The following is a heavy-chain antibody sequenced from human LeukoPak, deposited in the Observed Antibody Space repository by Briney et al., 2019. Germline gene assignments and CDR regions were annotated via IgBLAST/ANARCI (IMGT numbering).Heavy chain of an antibody. CDR1: GFTFSSYS. J-gene: IGHJ4*02. CDR2: ISSSSSAI. Sequence: HGESLKISCAASGFTFSSYSMNWVRQAPGKGLEWVSYISSSSSAIYYADSVKGRFTISRDNAKNSLYLQMNSLRDEDTAFYYCARGLTTVTRSPFDYWGQGTLVTVSS. V-gene: IGHV3-48*02. D-gene: IGHD4-17*01. CDR3: ARGLTTVTRSPFDY.